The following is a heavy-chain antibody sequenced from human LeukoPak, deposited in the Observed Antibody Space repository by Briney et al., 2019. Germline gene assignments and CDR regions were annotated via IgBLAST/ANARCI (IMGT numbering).Heavy chain of an antibody. Sequence: GASVKASCKASGYTFTGYYMHWVRQAPGQGLEWMGWINPNSGGTNYAQKFQGRVTMTRDTSISTTYMELSRLKSDDTAVYYCARPLYCRDGSCYSLDYWGQGTLVTVSS. J-gene: IGHJ4*02. D-gene: IGHD2-15*01. CDR2: INPNSGGT. CDR1: GYTFTGYY. CDR3: ARPLYCRDGSCYSLDY. V-gene: IGHV1-2*02.